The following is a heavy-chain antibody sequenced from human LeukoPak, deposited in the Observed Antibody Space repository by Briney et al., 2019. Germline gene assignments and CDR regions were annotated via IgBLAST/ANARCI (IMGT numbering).Heavy chain of an antibody. CDR3: ARDRGCGDCYPPANDAFDI. Sequence: GGSLTLSCAASGFTVSSYYMSWVRQAPGQGLEWVSVIYSGGSTYYADSVKGRFTISRDNSKSTLYLQMNSLRAEDTAVYYCARDRGCGDCYPPANDAFDIWGQGTMVTVSS. V-gene: IGHV3-66*01. CDR1: GFTVSSYY. J-gene: IGHJ3*02. D-gene: IGHD2-21*02. CDR2: IYSGGST.